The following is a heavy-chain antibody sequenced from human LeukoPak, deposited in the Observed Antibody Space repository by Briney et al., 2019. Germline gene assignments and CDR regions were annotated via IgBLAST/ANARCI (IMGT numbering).Heavy chain of an antibody. CDR3: ARGLRSFIVHGGNSGDYYYYYYMDV. D-gene: IGHD4-23*01. J-gene: IGHJ6*03. V-gene: IGHV1-69*13. CDR2: IIPIFGTA. Sequence: SVKVSCKASGGTFSSYAISWVRQAPGQGLEWMGGIIPIFGTANYAQKFRGRVTITADESTSTAYMELSSLRSEDTAVYYCARGLRSFIVHGGNSGDYYYYYYMDVWGKGTTVTVSS. CDR1: GGTFSSYA.